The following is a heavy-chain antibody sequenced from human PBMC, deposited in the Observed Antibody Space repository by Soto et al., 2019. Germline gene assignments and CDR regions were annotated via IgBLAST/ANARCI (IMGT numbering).Heavy chain of an antibody. Sequence: PGGSLSLSCAASGFTFSDHYMDWVRQAPGKGLEWVGRTRNKANSYTTEYAASVKGRFTISRDDSKNSLYLQMNSLKTEDTAVYYCARARYRTGNDYWGQGTLVTVSS. CDR1: GFTFSDHY. CDR3: ARARYRTGNDY. CDR2: TRNKANSYTT. V-gene: IGHV3-72*01. J-gene: IGHJ4*02. D-gene: IGHD1-26*01.